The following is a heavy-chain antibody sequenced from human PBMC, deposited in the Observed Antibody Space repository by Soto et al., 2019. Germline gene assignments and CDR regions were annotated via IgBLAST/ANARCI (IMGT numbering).Heavy chain of an antibody. J-gene: IGHJ3*02. Sequence: QVQLVKSGGGVVQPGRSLRLSCAASGFTFSSYGMHWVRQAPGKGLEWVAVIWYDGSNKYYADSVKGRFTISRDNSKNTLYLQMTSLRAEDTAVYYCARDIYYYDTSGTVAFDIWGQGTMVTVSS. V-gene: IGHV3-33*01. CDR2: IWYDGSNK. CDR3: ARDIYYYDTSGTVAFDI. CDR1: GFTFSSYG. D-gene: IGHD3-22*01.